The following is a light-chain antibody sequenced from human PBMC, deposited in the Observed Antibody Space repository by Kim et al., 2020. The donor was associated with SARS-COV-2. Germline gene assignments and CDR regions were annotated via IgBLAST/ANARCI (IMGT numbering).Light chain of an antibody. CDR2: FDS. V-gene: IGLV3-21*04. CDR3: QVWNSGSDQWV. CDR1: NIGTEG. Sequence: APRGPARITCGGNNIGTEGVHWYRQKSGQAPTLLIYFDSDWSSGIPERFSGSNSGNTATLTIRRVEAGDEADYYCQVWNSGSDQWVFGGGTKLTVL. J-gene: IGLJ3*02.